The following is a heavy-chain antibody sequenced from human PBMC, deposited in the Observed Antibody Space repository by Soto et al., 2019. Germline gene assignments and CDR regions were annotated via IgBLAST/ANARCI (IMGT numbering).Heavy chain of an antibody. V-gene: IGHV1-2*04. Sequence: ASVKVSCKASGYTFTGYYMHWVRQAPGQGLEWMGWINPNSGGTNYAQKFQGWVTMTRDTSISTAYMELSRLRSDDTAVYYCARESQGGDYVLVDEGYYYGMDVWGQGTTVTVSS. CDR2: INPNSGGT. J-gene: IGHJ6*02. D-gene: IGHD4-17*01. CDR3: ARESQGGDYVLVDEGYYYGMDV. CDR1: GYTFTGYY.